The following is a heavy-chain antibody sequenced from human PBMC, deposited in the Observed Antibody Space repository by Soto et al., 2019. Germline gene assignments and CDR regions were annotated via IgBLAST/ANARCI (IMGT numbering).Heavy chain of an antibody. CDR3: ARDAIAARAFDY. D-gene: IGHD6-6*01. V-gene: IGHV3-33*01. Sequence: ESGGGVVQPGRSLRLSCAASGFTFSSYGMHWVRQAPGKGLEWVAVIWYDGSNKYYADSVKGRFTISRDNSKNTLYLQMNSLRAEDTAVYYCARDAIAARAFDYWGQGTLVTVSS. J-gene: IGHJ4*02. CDR2: IWYDGSNK. CDR1: GFTFSSYG.